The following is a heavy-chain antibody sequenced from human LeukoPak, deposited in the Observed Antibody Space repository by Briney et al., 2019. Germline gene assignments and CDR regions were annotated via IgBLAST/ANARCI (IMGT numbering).Heavy chain of an antibody. Sequence: SVKVSCKASGGTFSSYAISWVRQAPGQGLEWMGGIIPIFGTVNYAQKFQGRVTITADESTSTAYMELSSLRSEDTAVYYCAVDAYLGGHLGNWFDPWGQGTLVTVSS. CDR2: IIPIFGTV. J-gene: IGHJ5*02. V-gene: IGHV1-69*01. D-gene: IGHD2-21*01. CDR1: GGTFSSYA. CDR3: AVDAYLGGHLGNWFDP.